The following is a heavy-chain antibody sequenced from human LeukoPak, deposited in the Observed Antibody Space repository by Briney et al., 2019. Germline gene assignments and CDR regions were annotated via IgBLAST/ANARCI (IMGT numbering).Heavy chain of an antibody. CDR2: IYYSGST. CDR1: GGSISSGDYY. Sequence: TASETLSLTCTVSGGSISSGDYYWSWIRQHPGKGLEWIGYIYYSGSTYYNPSLKSRVTISVDTSKNQFSLKLSSVTAADTAVYYCARGSSSWYNFDYWGQGTLVTVSS. V-gene: IGHV4-31*03. D-gene: IGHD6-13*01. J-gene: IGHJ4*02. CDR3: ARGSSSWYNFDY.